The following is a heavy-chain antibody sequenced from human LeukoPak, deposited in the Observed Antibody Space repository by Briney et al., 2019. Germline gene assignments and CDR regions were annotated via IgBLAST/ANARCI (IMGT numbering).Heavy chain of an antibody. Sequence: GGSLRLSCAASGFTFNNNAMSWVGQAPGKGREWGSTISGNGGSTYYSDSVKGRFTISRDNSKNTLFLQMNSLRAEDTAVYYCAKADCSASSCQTQDYWGQGTLVTVSS. V-gene: IGHV3-23*01. D-gene: IGHD2-2*01. CDR1: GFTFNNNA. CDR2: ISGNGGST. CDR3: AKADCSASSCQTQDY. J-gene: IGHJ4*02.